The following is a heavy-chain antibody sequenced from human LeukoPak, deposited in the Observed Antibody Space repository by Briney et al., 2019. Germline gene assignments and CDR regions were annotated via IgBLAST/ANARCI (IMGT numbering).Heavy chain of an antibody. Sequence: SETLSLTCTVSGGSISSYYWSWIRQPPGKGLEWIGYIYYSGSTNYNPSLKSRVTISVDTSKNQFSLKLSSVTAADTAVYYCARLISFSDWFDPWGQGTLVTVSS. CDR3: ARLISFSDWFDP. V-gene: IGHV4-59*01. J-gene: IGHJ5*02. D-gene: IGHD3/OR15-3a*01. CDR1: GGSISSYY. CDR2: IYYSGST.